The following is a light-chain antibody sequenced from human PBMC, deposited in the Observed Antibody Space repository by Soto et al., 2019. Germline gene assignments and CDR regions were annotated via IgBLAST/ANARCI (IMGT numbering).Light chain of an antibody. J-gene: IGKJ1*01. CDR3: QQYNSYQCT. V-gene: IGKV1-5*01. CDR1: QSISSW. CDR2: DAS. Sequence: DIQMTKSPSTLSASVGDRVTITCRASQSISSWLAWYQQKPGKAPKLLIYDASSLESGVPSRFSGSGSGTEFTLTISSLQPDDFATYYCQQYNSYQCTFGQGTKVDIK.